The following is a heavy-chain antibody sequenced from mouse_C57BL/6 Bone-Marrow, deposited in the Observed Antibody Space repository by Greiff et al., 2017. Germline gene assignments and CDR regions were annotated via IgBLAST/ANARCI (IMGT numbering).Heavy chain of an antibody. CDR2: INSDGSST. D-gene: IGHD1-2*01. V-gene: IGHV5-16*01. J-gene: IGHJ1*03. CDR1: GYTFSDYY. Sequence: EVKLVESEGGLAQPGSSMQLSCTASGYTFSDYYMAWVRQVPEKGLEWVAYINSDGSSTYYLDSLKSRFNISRYKEKNIIYLQMSSHKSKDTATYYYARGEGLRRRYFDVWGTGTTVTVSS. CDR3: ARGEGLRRRYFDV.